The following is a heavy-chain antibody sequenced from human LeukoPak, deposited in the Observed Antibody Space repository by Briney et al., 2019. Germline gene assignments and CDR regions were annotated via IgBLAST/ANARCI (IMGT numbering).Heavy chain of an antibody. Sequence: SGTLSLTCAVSGGSISSSNWWSWVRQPPGKGLEWIGEIYHSGSTNYNPSLKSRVTISVDKSKNKFSLKLSSVTAADTAVYYCARDPTMVRGPSMDVWGKGTTVTVSS. D-gene: IGHD3-10*01. CDR2: IYHSGST. V-gene: IGHV4-4*02. J-gene: IGHJ6*04. CDR3: ARDPTMVRGPSMDV. CDR1: GGSISSSNW.